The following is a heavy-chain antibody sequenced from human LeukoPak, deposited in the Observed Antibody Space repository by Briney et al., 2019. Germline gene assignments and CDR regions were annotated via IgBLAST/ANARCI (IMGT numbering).Heavy chain of an antibody. CDR1: GFTFSDYY. Sequence: GGSLRLSCAASGFTFSDYYMSWIRQAPGKGLEWVSYISNSGNTIYYADSVKGRFTISRDNSKNTLYLQMNSLRAEDTAVYYCASPYYYASGSFDVWGQGTLVTVSS. CDR2: ISNSGNTI. J-gene: IGHJ4*02. CDR3: ASPYYYASGSFDV. V-gene: IGHV3-11*01. D-gene: IGHD3-10*01.